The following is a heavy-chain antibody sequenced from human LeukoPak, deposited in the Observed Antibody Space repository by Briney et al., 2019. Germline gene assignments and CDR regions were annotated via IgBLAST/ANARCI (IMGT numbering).Heavy chain of an antibody. CDR3: AKDYYDSSGYYLGYFQH. D-gene: IGHD3-22*01. CDR1: GFTFSSYA. V-gene: IGHV3-30-3*01. CDR2: ISYDGSNK. J-gene: IGHJ1*01. Sequence: GGSLRLSCAASGFTFSSYAMHWVRQAPGKGLEWVAVISYDGSNKYYADSVKGRFTISRDNSKNTLYLQMNSLRAEDTAVYYCAKDYYDSSGYYLGYFQHWGQGTLVTVSS.